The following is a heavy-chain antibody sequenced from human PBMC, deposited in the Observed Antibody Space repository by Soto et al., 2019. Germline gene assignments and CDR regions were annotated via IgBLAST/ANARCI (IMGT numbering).Heavy chain of an antibody. CDR2: INAGNGNT. J-gene: IGHJ4*02. V-gene: IGHV1-3*01. D-gene: IGHD5-12*01. CDR3: ARRDGYTKPLDY. CDR1: GYTFTSYV. Sequence: GASVKVSCKASGYTFTSYVMHWVRQAPGQRLEWMGWINAGNGNTKYSQKFQGRVTITRDTTASTAYMELSSLRSEDTAVYYCARRDGYTKPLDYWGQGTLVTVSS.